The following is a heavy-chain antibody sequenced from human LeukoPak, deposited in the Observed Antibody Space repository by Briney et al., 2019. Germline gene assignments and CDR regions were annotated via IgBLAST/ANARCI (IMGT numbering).Heavy chain of an antibody. CDR3: TRGRTGDYYGSGRPYYFDY. CDR2: IRSKAYGGTT. J-gene: IGHJ4*02. Sequence: PGGSLRLSCTASGFTFGDYAMSWVRQAPGKGLEWVGFIRSKAYGGTTEYAASVKGRFTISRDDSKSIAYLQMNSLKTEDTAVYYFTRGRTGDYYGSGRPYYFDYWGQETLVTVSS. CDR1: GFTFGDYA. D-gene: IGHD3-10*01. V-gene: IGHV3-49*04.